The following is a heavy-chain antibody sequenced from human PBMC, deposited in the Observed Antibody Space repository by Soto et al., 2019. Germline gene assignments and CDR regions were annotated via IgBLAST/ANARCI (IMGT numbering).Heavy chain of an antibody. CDR1: GFTFSSYA. Sequence: HPGGSLRLSCAASGFTFSSYAMSWVRQAPGKGLEWVSAISGSGDNTDYVDSVKGRFTISRDNSKNTLYLQMNSLRAEDTAVYYCAKDPLTVTPYFDYWGQGTLVTVSS. CDR2: ISGSGDNT. J-gene: IGHJ4*02. V-gene: IGHV3-23*01. CDR3: AKDPLTVTPYFDY. D-gene: IGHD4-17*01.